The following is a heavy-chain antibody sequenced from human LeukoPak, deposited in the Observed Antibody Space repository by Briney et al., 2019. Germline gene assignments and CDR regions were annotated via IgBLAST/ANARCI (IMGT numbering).Heavy chain of an antibody. CDR2: IIPIFGIA. CDR1: GGTFSSYA. J-gene: IGHJ6*02. CDR3: ARDSRMGYCSSTSCYHTYYYYGMDV. D-gene: IGHD2-2*01. V-gene: IGHV1-69*04. Sequence: GASVKVSCKASGGTFSSYAISWVRQAPGQGLEWMGRIIPIFGIANYAHKFQGRVTITADKSTSTAYMELSSLRSEDTAVYYCARDSRMGYCSSTSCYHTYYYYGMDVWGQGTTVSVSS.